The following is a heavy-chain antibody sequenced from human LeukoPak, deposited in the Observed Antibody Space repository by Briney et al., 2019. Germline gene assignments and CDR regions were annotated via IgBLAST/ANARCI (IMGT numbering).Heavy chain of an antibody. D-gene: IGHD6-13*01. CDR1: GGSINSGGYY. V-gene: IGHV4-30-2*01. CDR3: ARHQRSSWSRGYFDY. J-gene: IGHJ4*02. Sequence: SETLSLTCTVSGGSINSGGYYWTWIRQPPGEGLEWIAYFSHSGSTFYNPSLKSRVTISLDTSKNQFSLNLRSVTAADTAVYYCARHQRSSWSRGYFDYWGQGTLVTVSS. CDR2: FSHSGST.